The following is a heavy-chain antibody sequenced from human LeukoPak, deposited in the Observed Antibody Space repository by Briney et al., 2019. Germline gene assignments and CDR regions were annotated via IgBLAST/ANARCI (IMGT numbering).Heavy chain of an antibody. Sequence: PSETLSFTCTVSGGSISAYYWSWIRQPPGKGLEWIGYIYYSGSTNYNPSLKSRVTISGDTSKNQFSLKLSSVTAADTAVYYCARGAYCSGGSCYSDYWGPGTLVTVSS. V-gene: IGHV4-59*01. CDR2: IYYSGST. CDR1: GGSISAYY. D-gene: IGHD2-15*01. J-gene: IGHJ4*02. CDR3: ARGAYCSGGSCYSDY.